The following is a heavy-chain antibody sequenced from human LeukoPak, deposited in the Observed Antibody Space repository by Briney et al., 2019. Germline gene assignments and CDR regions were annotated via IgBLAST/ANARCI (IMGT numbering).Heavy chain of an antibody. CDR2: IKQDGSDK. Sequence: GGSLRLSCAASGFTFSGYWMSWVRQAPGKGLEWVASIKQDGSDKYYVDSVKGRFTISRDNAKKTLFLQMNTLRAEDTAVYYCARGYGSRDFWGQGTLVTFSS. CDR1: GFTFSGYW. D-gene: IGHD2-15*01. J-gene: IGHJ4*02. CDR3: ARGYGSRDF. V-gene: IGHV3-7*05.